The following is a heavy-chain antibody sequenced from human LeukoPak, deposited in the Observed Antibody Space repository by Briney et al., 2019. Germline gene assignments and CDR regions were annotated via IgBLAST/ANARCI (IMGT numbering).Heavy chain of an antibody. CDR3: ARTYYYGSGTPWFDP. V-gene: IGHV3-66*01. CDR1: GFTVSSNY. Sequence: PLGSLRLSCAASGFTVSSNYMSWVRQTPGKGLEWVSVIYSGGTTYYADSVKGRFTISRDKSKNTLSLQMNSLRVEDTAVYYCARTYYYGSGTPWFDPWGQGTLVTVSS. D-gene: IGHD3-10*01. CDR2: IYSGGTT. J-gene: IGHJ5*02.